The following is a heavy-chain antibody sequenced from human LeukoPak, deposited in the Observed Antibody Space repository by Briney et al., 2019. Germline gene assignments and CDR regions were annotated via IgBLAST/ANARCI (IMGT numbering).Heavy chain of an antibody. V-gene: IGHV4-59*01. Sequence: TTSETLSFTCTVSGGSISSYYWSWIRQPPGKGLEWIGYIYYSGSTNYNPSLKSRVTISVDTSKNQFSLKLSSVTAADTAVYYCARIGSIFGVEYYYYMDVWGKGTTVTVSS. J-gene: IGHJ6*03. CDR2: IYYSGST. CDR3: ARIGSIFGVEYYYYMDV. D-gene: IGHD3-3*01. CDR1: GGSISSYY.